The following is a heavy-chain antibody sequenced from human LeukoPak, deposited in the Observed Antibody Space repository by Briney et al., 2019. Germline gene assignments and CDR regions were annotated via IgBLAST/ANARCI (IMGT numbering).Heavy chain of an antibody. CDR3: ARKSRDGNNDY. V-gene: IGHV4-59*01. J-gene: IGHJ4*02. CDR1: GGSISSYY. Sequence: PSETLSLTCTVSGGSISSYYWSWIRQPPGKGLEWIGYIYYSGSTNYNPSLKSRVTISVDTSKNQFSLKLSSVTAADTAVYYCARKSRDGNNDYWGQGTLVTVSS. CDR2: IYYSGST. D-gene: IGHD5-24*01.